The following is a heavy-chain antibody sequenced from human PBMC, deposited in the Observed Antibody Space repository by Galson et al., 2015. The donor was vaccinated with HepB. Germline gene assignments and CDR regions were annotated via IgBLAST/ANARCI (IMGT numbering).Heavy chain of an antibody. CDR3: TTSRGPPAGTCP. CDR2: FDPEDGET. J-gene: IGHJ5*02. Sequence: SVKVSCKVSGSSLTELSILWVRQSPTRGLEWMGTFDPEDGETISTQSFQGRLTLTGDASSDTAYMDLSSLRSDDTAVYYCTTSRGPPAGTCPWGQGTLVIVPS. V-gene: IGHV1-24*01. D-gene: IGHD6-19*01. CDR1: GSSLTELS.